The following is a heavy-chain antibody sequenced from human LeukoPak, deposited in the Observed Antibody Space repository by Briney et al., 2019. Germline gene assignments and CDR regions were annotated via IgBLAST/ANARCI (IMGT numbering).Heavy chain of an antibody. D-gene: IGHD5-18*01. CDR2: IRYDGSNK. V-gene: IGHV3-30*02. CDR3: ARGAPRGYSYGLGDSNWFDP. Sequence: GGSLRLSCAASGFTFSSYGMHWVRQAPGKGLEWVAFIRYDGSNKYYADSVKGRFTISRDNAKNSLYLQMNSLRAEDTAVYYCARGAPRGYSYGLGDSNWFDPWGQGTLVTVSS. J-gene: IGHJ5*02. CDR1: GFTFSSYG.